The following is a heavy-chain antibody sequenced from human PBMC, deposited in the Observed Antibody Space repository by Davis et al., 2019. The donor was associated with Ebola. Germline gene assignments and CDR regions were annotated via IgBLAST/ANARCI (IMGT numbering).Heavy chain of an antibody. CDR3: ARDKTGYCSSTSCYGAFDI. CDR2: INPSGGST. J-gene: IGHJ3*02. CDR1: GYTFTSYY. D-gene: IGHD2-2*01. V-gene: IGHV1-46*01. Sequence: ASVKVSCKASGYTFTSYYMHWVRQAPGQGLEWMGIINPSGGSTSYAQKLQGRVTMTTDTSTSTAYMELRSLRSDDTAVYYCARDKTGYCSSTSCYGAFDIWGQGTMVTVSS.